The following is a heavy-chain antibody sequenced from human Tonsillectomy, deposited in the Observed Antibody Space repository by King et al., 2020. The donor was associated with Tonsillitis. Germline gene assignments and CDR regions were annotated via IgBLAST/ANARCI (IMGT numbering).Heavy chain of an antibody. J-gene: IGHJ5*02. CDR2: IIPILGIA. CDR1: GGTFSSYP. CDR3: ARDGAVVAANNWFDP. D-gene: IGHD2-15*01. Sequence: QLVQSGAEVKKPGSSVKVSCKASGGTFSSYPISWVRQAPGQGLEWMGRIIPILGIANYAQKFQGRVTITADKSTSTAYMELSSLRSEDTAVYYCARDGAVVAANNWFDPWGQGTLVTVSS. V-gene: IGHV1-69*04.